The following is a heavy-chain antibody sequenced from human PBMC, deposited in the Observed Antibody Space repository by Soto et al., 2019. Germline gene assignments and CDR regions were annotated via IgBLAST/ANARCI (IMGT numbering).Heavy chain of an antibody. CDR3: AKSWELRRFFAS. D-gene: IGHD1-26*01. J-gene: IGHJ4*02. CDR2: IHHTRST. Sequence: QVQLQESGPGLVKPSGTLSLTCAVSGASIISENWWTWVRQSPGKGLEWIGEIHHTRSTTYNPSLDSRVTMSVDKSKNHFSLILSSVTAADTALYYCAKSWELRRFFASWGQGTLVTVSS. V-gene: IGHV4-4*02. CDR1: GASIISENW.